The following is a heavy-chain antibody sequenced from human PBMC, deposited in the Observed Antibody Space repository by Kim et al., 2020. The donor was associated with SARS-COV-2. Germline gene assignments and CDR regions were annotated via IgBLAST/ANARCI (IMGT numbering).Heavy chain of an antibody. V-gene: IGHV1-46*01. Sequence: ASVKVSCKASGYTFTSYYMHWVRQAPGQGLEWMGIINPSGGSTSYAQKFQGRVTMTRDTSTSTVYMELSXLRSEDTAVYYCARDKPXFGSSSWYYYYYGMXVWGQGTXVTVSS. CDR3: ARDKPXFGSSSWYYYYYGMXV. CDR2: INPSGGST. CDR1: GYTFTSYY. D-gene: IGHD6-13*01. J-gene: IGHJ6*02.